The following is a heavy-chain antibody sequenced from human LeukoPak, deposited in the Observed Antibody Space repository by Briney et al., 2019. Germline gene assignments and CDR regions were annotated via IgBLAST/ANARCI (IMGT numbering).Heavy chain of an antibody. Sequence: ASETLSLTCAVYGGSFSGYYWSWIRQPPGKGLEWIGEINHSGSTNYNPSLKSRVTISVDTSKNQFSLKLSSVTAADTAVYYCARGPRQNSSFYVWGQGTLVNVSS. J-gene: IGHJ4*02. CDR2: INHSGST. CDR1: GGSFSGYY. D-gene: IGHD6-19*01. CDR3: ARGPRQNSSFYV. V-gene: IGHV4-34*01.